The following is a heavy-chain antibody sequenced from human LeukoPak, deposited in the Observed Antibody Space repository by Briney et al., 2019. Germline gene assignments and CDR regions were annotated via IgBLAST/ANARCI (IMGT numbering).Heavy chain of an antibody. CDR1: GGSISSYY. Sequence: SETLSLTCTVSGGSISSYYWSWIRQPPGKGLEWIRYIYYSGSTNYNPSIKSRVTISVHTSKSQFSLKPSSVTAADTALYYCARLLNGYFDYWGQGTLVTVSS. CDR3: ARLLNGYFDY. CDR2: IYYSGST. V-gene: IGHV4-59*01. D-gene: IGHD2-8*01. J-gene: IGHJ4*02.